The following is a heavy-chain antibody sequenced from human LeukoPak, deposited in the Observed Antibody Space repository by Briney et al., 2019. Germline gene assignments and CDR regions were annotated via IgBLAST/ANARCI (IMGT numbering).Heavy chain of an antibody. V-gene: IGHV3-23*01. CDR3: AKVMIAFNAFDY. D-gene: IGHD3-22*01. CDR2: ISSGGGST. Sequence: PGGSLRLSCAASGFTFSSYDMHWVRQAPGKGLEWVSAISSGGGSTYYADSVKGRFTISRDNSKNTLYLQMNSLTVEDTAVYYCAKVMIAFNAFDYWGQGTLVTVSS. J-gene: IGHJ4*02. CDR1: GFTFSSYD.